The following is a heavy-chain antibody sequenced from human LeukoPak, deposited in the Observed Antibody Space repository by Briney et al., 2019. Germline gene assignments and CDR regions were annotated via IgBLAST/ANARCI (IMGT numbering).Heavy chain of an antibody. CDR3: ARDRGGGHMDV. D-gene: IGHD2-15*01. Sequence: GGSLRLSCAASGFTFTTYDMHWVRQATGKGLEWVSAIGTTGDTYYPGSVKGRFTISRENAKNSLYLQMNSLRAGDTAVYYCARDRGGGHMDVWGKGTTVPISS. CDR2: IGTTGDT. V-gene: IGHV3-13*01. J-gene: IGHJ6*03. CDR1: GFTFTTYD.